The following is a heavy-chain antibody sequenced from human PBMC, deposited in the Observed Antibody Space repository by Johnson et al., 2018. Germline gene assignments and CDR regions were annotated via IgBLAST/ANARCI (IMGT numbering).Heavy chain of an antibody. J-gene: IGHJ3*02. CDR3: ARAWYYYDSSGYRAFDI. CDR1: GFMFDDYG. D-gene: IGHD3-22*01. CDR2: INWNGGST. V-gene: IGHV3-20*01. Sequence: EVQLVESGGGLVQPGRSLRLSCAASGFMFDDYGMSWVRQGPGKGLEWVSGINWNGGSTGYADSVKGRFTISRDNAKNSLYLQMNSLRAEDTALYHCARAWYYYDSSGYRAFDIWGQGTMVTXSS.